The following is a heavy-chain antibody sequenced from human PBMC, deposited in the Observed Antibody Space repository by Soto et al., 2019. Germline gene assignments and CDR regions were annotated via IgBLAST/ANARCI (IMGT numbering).Heavy chain of an antibody. D-gene: IGHD5-12*01. CDR2: IWYDGSNK. CDR3: ARDTSPSWLPRPTQTMDV. V-gene: IGHV3-33*01. CDR1: GFTFSSYG. Sequence: GGSLRLSCAASGFTFSSYGMHWVRQAPGKGLEWVAVIWYDGSNKYYADSVKGRFTISRDNSKNTLYLQMNSLRAEDTAVYYCARDTSPSWLPRPTQTMDVWGKGTTVTVSS. J-gene: IGHJ6*03.